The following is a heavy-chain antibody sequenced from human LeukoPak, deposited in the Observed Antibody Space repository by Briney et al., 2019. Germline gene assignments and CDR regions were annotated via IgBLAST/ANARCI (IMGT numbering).Heavy chain of an antibody. CDR2: IYSGGNT. J-gene: IGHJ4*02. CDR3: TRDTGCSGGTCYSLYDY. V-gene: IGHV3-66*01. Sequence: GGSLRLSCAASGFTVSNNFMTWVRQAPGKGPECVSVIYSGGNTYYADSVKGRFTISRDNSKNTLYLQMNSLRAEDTAVYYCTRDTGCSGGTCYSLYDYWGQGTLVTVSS. CDR1: GFTVSNNF. D-gene: IGHD2-15*01.